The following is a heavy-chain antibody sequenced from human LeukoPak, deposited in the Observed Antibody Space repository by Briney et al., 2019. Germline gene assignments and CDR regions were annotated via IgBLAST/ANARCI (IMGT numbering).Heavy chain of an antibody. Sequence: GGSLRLSCAGSGFTFNAYWMTWVRQPPGKGLEWVANIKQDGSQKYYVDSVKGRFTISRDNAKNSVHLQMNRLRAEDTAVYYCARDLSQHFDWLLSGDTWGQGTLVTVSS. CDR1: GFTFNAYW. V-gene: IGHV3-7*04. D-gene: IGHD3-9*01. CDR3: ARDLSQHFDWLLSGDT. J-gene: IGHJ5*02. CDR2: IKQDGSQK.